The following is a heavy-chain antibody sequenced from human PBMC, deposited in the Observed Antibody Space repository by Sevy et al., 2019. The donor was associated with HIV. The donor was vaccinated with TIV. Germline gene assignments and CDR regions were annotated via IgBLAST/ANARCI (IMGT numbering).Heavy chain of an antibody. V-gene: IGHV1-69*13. D-gene: IGHD3-22*01. CDR2: IIPIFDTA. CDR1: GGTFSSYA. Sequence: ASVKVSCKASGGTFSSYAISWVRQAPGQGLEWMGGIIPIFDTANYAQKFQGRVTITADESTSTAYMELSSLRSEDTAVYYCARSTRYDSSGSMDYWGQGTLVTVSS. CDR3: ARSTRYDSSGSMDY. J-gene: IGHJ4*02.